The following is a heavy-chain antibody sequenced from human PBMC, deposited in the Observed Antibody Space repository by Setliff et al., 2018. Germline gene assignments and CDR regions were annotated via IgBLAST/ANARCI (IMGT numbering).Heavy chain of an antibody. V-gene: IGHV4-38-2*02. CDR3: ASASEEGVVPAAILY. CDR1: GYSISSGYI. CDR2: IGHTGSI. J-gene: IGHJ4*02. D-gene: IGHD2-2*01. Sequence: SETLSLTCTVSGYSISSGYIWGWIRQPPGKGLEWVGNIGHTGSINYNPSLKSRLTISRDTSKNQVSLKLSYVTAVDTAVYYCASASEEGVVPAAILYWGQGTLVTVSS.